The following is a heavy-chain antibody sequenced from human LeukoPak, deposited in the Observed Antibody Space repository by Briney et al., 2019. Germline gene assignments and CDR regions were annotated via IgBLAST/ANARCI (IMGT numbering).Heavy chain of an antibody. CDR3: ARVGRITIFTRPPDNWFDP. D-gene: IGHD3-3*01. J-gene: IGHJ5*02. V-gene: IGHV4-39*07. Sequence: KPSETLSLTCTVSGGSISSSSYYWGWIRQPPGKGLEWIGSIYYSGSTYYNPSLKSRVTISVDTSKNQFSLKLSSVTAADTAVYYCARVGRITIFTRPPDNWFDPWGQRTLVTVSS. CDR1: GGSISSSSYY. CDR2: IYYSGST.